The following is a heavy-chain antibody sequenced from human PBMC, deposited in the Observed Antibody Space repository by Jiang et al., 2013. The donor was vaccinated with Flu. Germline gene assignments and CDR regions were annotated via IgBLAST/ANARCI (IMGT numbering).Heavy chain of an antibody. CDR1: GYNFGSYK. D-gene: IGHD6-25*01. Sequence: QLLESGGGVVHPGESLRLSCAASGYNFGSYKMHWVRQAPGRGLEWLAVISSDGSAKDYGDTVQGRFTITREESKSTLFLQINSLTIEDTAVYYCARDMGLLQRYFLDYWGQGTLVTVSS. V-gene: IGHV3-30-3*01. CDR3: ARDMGLLQRYFLDY. CDR2: ISSDGSAK. J-gene: IGHJ4*02.